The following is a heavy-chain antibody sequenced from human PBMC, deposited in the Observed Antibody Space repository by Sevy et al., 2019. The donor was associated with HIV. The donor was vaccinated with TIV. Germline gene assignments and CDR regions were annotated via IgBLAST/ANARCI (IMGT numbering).Heavy chain of an antibody. D-gene: IGHD6-25*01. CDR3: ARMGGLTDNGMDV. CDR1: GFTFSSYS. Sequence: WGSLRLSCAASGFTFSSYSMNWVRQAPGKGLEWVSSISTINNYIYYADSMKGRFTISSDNAKNSLFLQMNSLRAEDTAVYYCARMGGLTDNGMDVWGQGTTVTVSS. J-gene: IGHJ6*02. CDR2: ISTINNYI. V-gene: IGHV3-21*01.